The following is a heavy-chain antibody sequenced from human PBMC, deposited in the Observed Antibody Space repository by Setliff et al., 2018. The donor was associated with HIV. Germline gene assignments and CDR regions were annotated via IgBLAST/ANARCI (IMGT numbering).Heavy chain of an antibody. CDR2: ISASGTT. CDR3: ARDTWFGASEDPFYYYMDV. CDR1: SGSISGFY. D-gene: IGHD3-10*01. Sequence: SETLSLTCTVSSGSISGFYWTWIRQPAGKGLEWIGRISASGTTVYNPSLKSRVIMSVDTSKKYFALRVTSVTAADSAVYYCARDTWFGASEDPFYYYMDVWGKGTTVTVSS. J-gene: IGHJ6*03. V-gene: IGHV4-4*07.